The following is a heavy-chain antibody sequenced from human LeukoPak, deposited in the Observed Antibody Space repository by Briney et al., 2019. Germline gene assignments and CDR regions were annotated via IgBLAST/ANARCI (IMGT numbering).Heavy chain of an antibody. Sequence: PGGSLRLSCVASGFTFSTHWMNWVRQAPGKGLEWMGNIKQDGSEKYYVDSVKGRFTISRDNAKNSLYLQMNSLRAEDTAVYYCARLREIPVFGVVTKSTSYFDYWGQGTLVTVSS. J-gene: IGHJ4*02. CDR3: ARLREIPVFGVVTKSTSYFDY. D-gene: IGHD3-3*01. CDR2: IKQDGSEK. CDR1: GFTFSTHW. V-gene: IGHV3-7*01.